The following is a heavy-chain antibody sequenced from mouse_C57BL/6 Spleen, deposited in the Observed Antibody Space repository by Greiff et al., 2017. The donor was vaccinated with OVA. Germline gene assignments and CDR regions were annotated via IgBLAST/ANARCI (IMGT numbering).Heavy chain of an antibody. V-gene: IGHV1-72*01. CDR3: ARSWNTTVVAPFAY. D-gene: IGHD1-1*01. J-gene: IGHJ3*01. Sequence: QVQLQQSGAELVKPGASVKLSCKASGYTFTSYWMHWVKQRPGRGLEWIGRIDPNSGGTKYNEKFKSKATLTVDKPSSTAYMQLSSLTSEDSAVYYCARSWNTTVVAPFAYWGKGTLVTVSA. CDR2: IDPNSGGT. CDR1: GYTFTSYW.